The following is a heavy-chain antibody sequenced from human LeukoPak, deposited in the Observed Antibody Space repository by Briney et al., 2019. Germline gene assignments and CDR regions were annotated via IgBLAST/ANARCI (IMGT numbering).Heavy chain of an antibody. CDR3: ARYTRGTSGYSFDY. CDR2: IHHSGVT. Sequence: SETLSLTCTVSGYSISSGYYWSWIRQPPGKGLEWIGTIHHSGVTYYNPSLMSRVTMSVDTSKNQFSLKLSSMTAAGTAVYYCARYTRGTSGYSFDYWGQGTLVTVSS. V-gene: IGHV4-38-2*02. D-gene: IGHD3-22*01. CDR1: GYSISSGYY. J-gene: IGHJ4*02.